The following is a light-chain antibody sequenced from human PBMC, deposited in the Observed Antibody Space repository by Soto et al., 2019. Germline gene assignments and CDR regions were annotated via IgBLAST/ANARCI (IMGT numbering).Light chain of an antibody. Sequence: QSSLTQPPSASGTPVQRVTIACSGSSSNIGSDAVSWYQQVPGTAPKLLSYSNNQRPSGVPDRFSGSKSGTSASLATSGLQYEDEADYYCAPWDDRLXALVVGTGTKVXV. CDR2: SNN. CDR3: APWDDRLXALV. J-gene: IGLJ1*01. CDR1: SSNIGSDA. V-gene: IGLV1-44*01.